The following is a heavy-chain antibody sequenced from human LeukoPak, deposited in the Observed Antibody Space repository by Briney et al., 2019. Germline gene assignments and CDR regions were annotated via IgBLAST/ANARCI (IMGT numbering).Heavy chain of an antibody. CDR1: GFTFSSYW. D-gene: IGHD3-22*01. V-gene: IGHV3-74*01. CDR3: ARRWSYDSSGNDY. J-gene: IGHJ4*02. CDR2: INSDGST. Sequence: PGGSLRLSCAASGFTFSSYWMHWVRQAPGKGLVWVSRINSDGSTTYADSVKGRFTISRDNAKSTLYLQMNSLRAEDTAVYYCARRWSYDSSGNDYWGRGTLVTVSS.